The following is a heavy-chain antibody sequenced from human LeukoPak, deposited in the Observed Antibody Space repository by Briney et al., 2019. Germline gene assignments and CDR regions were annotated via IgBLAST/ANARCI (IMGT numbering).Heavy chain of an antibody. D-gene: IGHD3-10*01. CDR1: GFPFSSYW. V-gene: IGHV3-7*03. J-gene: IGHJ4*02. CDR2: IKQDGSEK. Sequence: GGSLRLSCAASGFPFSSYWMSWVRQAPGKGLECVANIKQDGSEKYYVDSVKSRFTISRDNAKNSLYLQMNSLRAEDTAVYYCARGYGSGSYFYSGVDYWGQGTLVTVSS. CDR3: ARGYGSGSYFYSGVDY.